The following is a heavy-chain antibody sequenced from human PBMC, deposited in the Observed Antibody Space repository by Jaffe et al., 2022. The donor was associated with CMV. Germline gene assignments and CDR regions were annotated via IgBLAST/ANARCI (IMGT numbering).Heavy chain of an antibody. V-gene: IGHV4-59*12. D-gene: IGHD2-21*01. CDR3: AGDMNSIAWSYY. J-gene: IGHJ4*02. CDR2: IDYSGNT. Sequence: VQLQESGPGLLKPSETLSLTCTVSGGSISSFYWSWVRQPPGKRLEWIGCIDYSGNTNYSPSLKSRATISVDTSKNQFSLTLTSVTAADTAVYYCAGDMNSIAWSYYWGQGSMVTVSS. CDR1: GGSISSFY.